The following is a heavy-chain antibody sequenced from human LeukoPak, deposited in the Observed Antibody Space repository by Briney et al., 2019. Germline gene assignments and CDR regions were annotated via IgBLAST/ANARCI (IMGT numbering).Heavy chain of an antibody. CDR2: ISSSSTYI. V-gene: IGHV3-21*01. Sequence: GGSLRLSCAASGFTVSSNYMSWVRQAPGKGLEWVSSISSSSTYIHYADSVKGRFTISRDNAKKSLYLQMNSLRAEGTAVYYCARDEAPLTIFGVVIIHYYMDVWGKGTTVTVSS. CDR1: GFTVSSNY. CDR3: ARDEAPLTIFGVVIIHYYMDV. J-gene: IGHJ6*03. D-gene: IGHD3-3*01.